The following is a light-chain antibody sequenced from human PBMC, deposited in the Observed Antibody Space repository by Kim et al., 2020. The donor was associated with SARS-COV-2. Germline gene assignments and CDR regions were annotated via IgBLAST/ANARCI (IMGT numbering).Light chain of an antibody. CDR2: GAS. Sequence: DIQMTQSPSSLSASVGDSVTITCQASQDITDYLNWYQHKPGQAPKLLISGASNLGTGVPARFSGGGFGTDFTLTIKNVQPEDFATYYCQQNDDLPITFGQGTRLEIK. V-gene: IGKV1-33*01. CDR1: QDITDY. J-gene: IGKJ5*01. CDR3: QQNDDLPIT.